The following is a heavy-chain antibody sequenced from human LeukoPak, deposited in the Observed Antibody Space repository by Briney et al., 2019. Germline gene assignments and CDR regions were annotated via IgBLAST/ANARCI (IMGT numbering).Heavy chain of an antibody. Sequence: GGSLRLSCAASSFPVTDNYMGWVRQAPGKGLEWVSLIYSGGDTYYADSVKGRFTISRDTSKNTVYLHMNSLRPDDTATYYCARAILLTGSEYYFDSWGQGTLVTDSS. J-gene: IGHJ4*02. CDR2: IYSGGDT. V-gene: IGHV3-53*01. CDR3: ARAILLTGSEYYFDS. D-gene: IGHD3-9*01. CDR1: SFPVTDNY.